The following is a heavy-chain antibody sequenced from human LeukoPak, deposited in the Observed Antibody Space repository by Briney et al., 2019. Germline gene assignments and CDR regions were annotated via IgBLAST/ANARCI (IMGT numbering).Heavy chain of an antibody. J-gene: IGHJ4*02. CDR1: GGSISSSSYY. CDR3: ARRNSGWYLFDY. CDR2: IYYSGST. V-gene: IGHV4-39*01. D-gene: IGHD6-19*01. Sequence: SETLSLTCTVSGGSISSSSYYWGWIRQPPGKGLEWIGSIYYSGSTYYNPSLKSRVTISVDTSKNQFSLKLSSVTAADTAVYCCARRNSGWYLFDYWGQGTLVTVSS.